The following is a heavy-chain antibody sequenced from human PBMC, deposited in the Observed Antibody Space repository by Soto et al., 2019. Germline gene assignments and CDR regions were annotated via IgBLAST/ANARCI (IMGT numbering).Heavy chain of an antibody. J-gene: IGHJ6*02. D-gene: IGHD1-26*01. CDR3: AQDVVVGATTGLGDYYYYYGMDV. CDR1: GFTFSSYG. V-gene: IGHV3-30*18. Sequence: QVQLVESGGGVVQPGRSLRLSCAASGFTFSSYGMHWVRQAPGKGLEWVAVISYDGSNKYYADSVKGRFTISRDNSKNTLYLPMNSLRAEDTAVFYCAQDVVVGATTGLGDYYYYYGMDVGGQVTTVTV. CDR2: ISYDGSNK.